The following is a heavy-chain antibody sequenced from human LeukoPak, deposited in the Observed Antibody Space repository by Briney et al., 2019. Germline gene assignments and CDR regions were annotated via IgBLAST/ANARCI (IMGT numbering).Heavy chain of an antibody. Sequence: GGSLRLSCAASGFTFSGSAMRWVRQASGKGLEWVGRIRSKANGYATAYAASVKGRFTISRDDSKNTAYLQMNSLKTEDTAVYYCTRPGYSSSWYGPRGYYYGMDVWGQGTTVTVSS. CDR2: IRSKANGYAT. V-gene: IGHV3-73*01. CDR3: TRPGYSSSWYGPRGYYYGMDV. D-gene: IGHD6-13*01. CDR1: GFTFSGSA. J-gene: IGHJ6*02.